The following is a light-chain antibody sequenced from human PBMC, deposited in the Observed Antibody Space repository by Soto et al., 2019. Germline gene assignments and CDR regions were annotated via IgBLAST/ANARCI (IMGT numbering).Light chain of an antibody. V-gene: IGLV1-44*01. J-gene: IGLJ1*01. CDR3: VAWDDSLNGFV. Sequence: QSALTQPPSASGTHGQRVTISCSGSSSNIGANRFVSWYQQLPGTAPDVLIYNDNQRPSGVPDRFSGSKSGTSAYLAISGLQSEDEADYYCVAWDDSLNGFVFGTGTKVTVL. CDR2: NDN. CDR1: SSNIGANRF.